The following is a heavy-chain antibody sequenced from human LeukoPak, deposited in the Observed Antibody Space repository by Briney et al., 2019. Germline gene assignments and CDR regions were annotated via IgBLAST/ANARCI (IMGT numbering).Heavy chain of an antibody. D-gene: IGHD5-12*01. CDR2: ISSSSSTI. J-gene: IGHJ4*02. V-gene: IGHV3-48*01. CDR1: GFTFSSYS. CDR3: VRGNSDYDHDY. Sequence: GGSLRLSCAASGFTFSSYSMNWVRQAPGKGLEWVSYISSSSSTIYYADSVKGRFTISRDNAKNSLYLQMNSLRAEDTAVYYCVRGNSDYDHDYWGQGTLVTVSS.